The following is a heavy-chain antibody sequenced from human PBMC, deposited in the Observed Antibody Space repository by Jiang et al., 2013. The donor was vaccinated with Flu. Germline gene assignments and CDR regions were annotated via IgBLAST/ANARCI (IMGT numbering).Heavy chain of an antibody. V-gene: IGHV4-59*08. CDR1: GGSISSYY. J-gene: IGHJ5*02. CDR3: ARIVVVPAVRIDP. CDR2: IYYSGST. Sequence: SGPGLVKPSETLSLTCTVSGGSISSYYWSWIRQPPGKGLEWIGYIYYSGSTNYNPSLKSRVTISVDTSKNQFSLKLSSVTAADTAVYYCARIVVVPAVRIDPWGQGTLVTVSS. D-gene: IGHD2-2*01.